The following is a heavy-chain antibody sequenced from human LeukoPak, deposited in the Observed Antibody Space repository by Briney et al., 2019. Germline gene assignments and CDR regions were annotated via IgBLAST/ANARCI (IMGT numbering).Heavy chain of an antibody. CDR1: GFTFSSYW. D-gene: IGHD4-17*01. V-gene: IGHV3-74*01. CDR3: ARGKIGYYYGDYDGY. Sequence: PGGSLRLSCAASGFTFSSYWMYWVRQAPGKGLVWVSRINSDGSDTSYADSVQGRFTISRDNAKNSLYLQMNSLRVEDTAVYYCARGKIGYYYGDYDGYWGQGTLVTVSS. CDR2: INSDGSDT. J-gene: IGHJ4*02.